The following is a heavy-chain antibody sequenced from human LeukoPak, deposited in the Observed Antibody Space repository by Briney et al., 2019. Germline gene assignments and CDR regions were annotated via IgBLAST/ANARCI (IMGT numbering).Heavy chain of an antibody. CDR1: GASFSGYY. D-gene: IGHD3-22*01. V-gene: IGHV4-34*01. CDR3: ARARDRSDLT. J-gene: IGHJ5*02. Sequence: SETLSLTFTVYGASFSGYYWIWIRQPPGKGLEWIGETNPSGSANYSPSLESRVTMSLDTSKKQFSLKLTSVTAADTAVYYCARARDRSDLTWGQGTLVTVSS. CDR2: TNPSGSA.